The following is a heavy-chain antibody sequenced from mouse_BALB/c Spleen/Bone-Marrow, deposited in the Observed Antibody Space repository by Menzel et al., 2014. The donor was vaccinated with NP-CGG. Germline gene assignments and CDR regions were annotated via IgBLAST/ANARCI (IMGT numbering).Heavy chain of an antibody. D-gene: IGHD4-1*01. V-gene: IGHV5-17*02. CDR2: ISSGSSTI. CDR3: TRGGNWEDFDY. J-gene: IGHJ2*01. Sequence: DVMLVESGGGLVQPGGSRKLSCAASGFTFSSFGMHWVRQAPERGLEWVAYISSGSSTIYYADTVKGRFTISRDNPKNTLFLQMISLRSEDTAMYYCTRGGNWEDFDYWGQGTTLTVSS. CDR1: GFTFSSFG.